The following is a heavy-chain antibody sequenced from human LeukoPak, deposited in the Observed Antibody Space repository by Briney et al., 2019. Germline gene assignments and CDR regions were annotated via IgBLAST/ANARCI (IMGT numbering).Heavy chain of an antibody. CDR1: GGSISSSSYY. J-gene: IGHJ4*02. V-gene: IGHV4-39*01. D-gene: IGHD3-22*01. Sequence: PSETLPLTCTVSGGSISSSSYYWGWIRQPPGKGLEWIGSIYYSGSTYYNPSLKSRVTISVDTSKNQFSLKLSSVTAADTAVYYCARRGFTYYYDSSGYYYGYYFDYWGQGTLVTVSS. CDR3: ARRGFTYYYDSSGYYYGYYFDY. CDR2: IYYSGST.